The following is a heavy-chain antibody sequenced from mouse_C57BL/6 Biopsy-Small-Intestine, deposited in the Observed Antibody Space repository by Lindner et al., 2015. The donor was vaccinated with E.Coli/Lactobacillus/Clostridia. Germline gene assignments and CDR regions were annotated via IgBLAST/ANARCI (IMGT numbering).Heavy chain of an antibody. Sequence: SVKVSCKASGYTFTSYGISWVRQAPGQGLEWMGWISAYNGNTNHAQKLQGRVTMTTDTSTSTAYMELRSLRSDDTAVYYCARDLGSYCSGGSCYSYGYWGQGTLVTVSS. J-gene: IGHJ4*01. CDR2: ISAYNGNT. CDR3: ARDLGSYCSGGSCYSYGY. CDR1: GYTFTSYG. D-gene: IGHD1-1*02. V-gene: IGHV1-81*01.